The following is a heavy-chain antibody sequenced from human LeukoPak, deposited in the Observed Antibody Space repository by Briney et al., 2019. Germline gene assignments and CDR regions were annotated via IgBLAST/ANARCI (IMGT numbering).Heavy chain of an antibody. J-gene: IGHJ4*02. CDR1: GFTFNRFY. D-gene: IGHD6-6*01. CDR3: VKDRSIAAPNNDFFDS. Sequence: GGSLRLSWSAAGFTFNRFYLHWVRQAPGKGLEFVSHISSNGATTYYADSVTGRFTISRDNSKNTLYLQMSSLRADDTAVYYCVKDRSIAAPNNDFFDSWGQGALVTVSS. CDR2: ISSNGATT. V-gene: IGHV3-64D*06.